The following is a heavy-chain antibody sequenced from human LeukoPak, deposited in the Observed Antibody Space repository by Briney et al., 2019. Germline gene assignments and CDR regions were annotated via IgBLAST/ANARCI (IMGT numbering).Heavy chain of an antibody. Sequence: SETLSLTCTVSGGSINNYYWSWIRQPPGKGLEWIGSISYSGSTSYNLSLKRRVTMSIDTSKNHFSLRLSSMTAADTATYYCARSPSGSYPDWGQGTLVTVSS. CDR2: ISYSGST. CDR3: ARSPSGSYPD. CDR1: GGSINNYY. D-gene: IGHD1-26*01. J-gene: IGHJ4*02. V-gene: IGHV4-59*04.